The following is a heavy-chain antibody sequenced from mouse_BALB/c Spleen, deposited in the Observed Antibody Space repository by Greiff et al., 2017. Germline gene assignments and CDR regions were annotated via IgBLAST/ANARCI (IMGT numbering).Heavy chain of an antibody. D-gene: IGHD2-14*01. J-gene: IGHJ4*01. CDR2: ISSGGST. CDR1: GFTFSSYA. Sequence: EVQVVESGGGLVKPGGSLKLSCAASGFTFSSYAMSWVRQTPEKRLEWVASISSGGSTYYPDSVKGRFTISRDNARNILYLQMSSLRSEDTAMYYCARFYYRYDGAMDYWGQGTSVTVSS. V-gene: IGHV5-6-5*01. CDR3: ARFYYRYDGAMDY.